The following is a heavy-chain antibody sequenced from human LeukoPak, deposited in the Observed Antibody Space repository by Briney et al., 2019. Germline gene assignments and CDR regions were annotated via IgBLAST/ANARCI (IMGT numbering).Heavy chain of an antibody. CDR1: GFTFSNYA. J-gene: IGHJ4*02. Sequence: GGSLRLSCAASGFTFSNYAMSWVRQAPGKGLEWVSDISGSGDSTNYADSVKGRFTISRDNSKNTLYLQMNSLRAEDTAIYYCAKSRGSYWVPEFDYWGQGSLVTVSS. CDR3: AKSRGSYWVPEFDY. CDR2: ISGSGDST. D-gene: IGHD1-26*01. V-gene: IGHV3-23*01.